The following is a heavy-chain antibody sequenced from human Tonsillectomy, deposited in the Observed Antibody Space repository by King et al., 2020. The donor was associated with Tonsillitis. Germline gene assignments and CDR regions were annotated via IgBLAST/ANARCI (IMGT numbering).Heavy chain of an antibody. CDR2: TSYDGSNK. V-gene: IGHV3-30-3*01. CDR1: GFTFSSYA. CDR3: AREISGDIWFGEWYGMDV. D-gene: IGHD3-10*01. J-gene: IGHJ6*02. Sequence: VQLVESGGGVVQPGRSLRLSCAASGFTFSSYAIHWVRQGPGKGLEWVAVTSYDGSNKYYADSVKGRFTISRDNSRNTLYLQMNSLRAEDTAVYYCAREISGDIWFGEWYGMDVWGQGTTVIVSS.